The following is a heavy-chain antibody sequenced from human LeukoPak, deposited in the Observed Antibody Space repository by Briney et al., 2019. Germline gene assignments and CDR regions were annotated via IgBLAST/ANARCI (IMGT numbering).Heavy chain of an antibody. Sequence: GGSLRLSCAASGFTFSSYWMHWVRQAPGKGLVWVSHINSDGSDTIYADSVKGRFTISRDNAKNTLYLQMNSLRAEDTSVFYCARGGDNHGFDIWGQGTMVTVSS. J-gene: IGHJ3*02. CDR2: INSDGSDT. D-gene: IGHD1-14*01. CDR1: GFTFSSYW. CDR3: ARGGDNHGFDI. V-gene: IGHV3-74*01.